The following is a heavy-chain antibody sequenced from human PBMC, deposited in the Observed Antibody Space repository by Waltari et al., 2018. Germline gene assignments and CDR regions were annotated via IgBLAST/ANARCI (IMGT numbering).Heavy chain of an antibody. V-gene: IGHV4-61*01. Sequence: QVQLQESGPGLVKPSETLSLTCTVSGGSVSSGSYYWSWIRQPPGTGLEWIGYIYYSGSTNYNPSLKSRVTISVDTSKNQFSLKLSSVTAADTAVYYCTRDPSHPLYGSYYYYYYGMDVWGQGTTVTVSS. D-gene: IGHD2-8*01. CDR3: TRDPSHPLYGSYYYYYYGMDV. CDR2: IYYSGST. CDR1: GGSVSSGSYY. J-gene: IGHJ6*02.